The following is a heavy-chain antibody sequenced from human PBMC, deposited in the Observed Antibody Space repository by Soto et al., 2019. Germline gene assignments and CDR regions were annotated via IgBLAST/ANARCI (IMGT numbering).Heavy chain of an antibody. CDR3: ARERDGYNRYFCGMDV. CDR1: GYTFTSYY. CDR2: INPSGGST. Sequence: ASVKVSCKASGYTFTSYYMHWVRQAPGQGLEWMGIINPSGGSTSYAQKFQGRVTMTRDTSTSTVYMELSSLRSEDTAVYYCARERDGYNRYFCGMDVWGQGTTVTVSS. V-gene: IGHV1-46*01. J-gene: IGHJ6*02. D-gene: IGHD5-12*01.